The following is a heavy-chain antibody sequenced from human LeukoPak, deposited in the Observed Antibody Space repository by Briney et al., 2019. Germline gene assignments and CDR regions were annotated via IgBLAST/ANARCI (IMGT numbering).Heavy chain of an antibody. V-gene: IGHV4-4*09. CDR3: ARSTQRYCSGGTCFPYWFDP. CDR1: GGSIGSYY. Sequence: PSETLSLTCTVVGGSIGSYYWSWIRQPPGKGLECIGYIYTSGSTNYNPSLKSRVTISVDTSKKQFSLLLSCVPAADTAIYYCARSTQRYCSGGTCFPYWFDPWGRGALVTVSS. J-gene: IGHJ5*02. CDR2: IYTSGST. D-gene: IGHD2-15*01.